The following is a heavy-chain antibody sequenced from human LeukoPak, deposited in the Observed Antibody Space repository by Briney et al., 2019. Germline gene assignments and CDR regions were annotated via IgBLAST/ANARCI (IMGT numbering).Heavy chain of an antibody. CDR3: AREGHTYGSDY. Sequence: GRSLRLSCTASGFTFSDYYTSWIRQAPGKRLEWVSYISQSGTTIYYADSVKGRFTVSRDNGKNSLYLQMSSLRAEDTGMYYCAREGHTYGSDYWGQGTPVTVSS. V-gene: IGHV3-11*01. CDR2: ISQSGTTI. CDR1: GFTFSDYY. J-gene: IGHJ4*02. D-gene: IGHD3-10*01.